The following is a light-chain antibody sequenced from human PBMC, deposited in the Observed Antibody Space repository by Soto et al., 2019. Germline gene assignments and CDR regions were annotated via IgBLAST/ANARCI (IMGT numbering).Light chain of an antibody. CDR1: QSISNW. CDR2: KTS. J-gene: IGKJ1*01. Sequence: DIQMTQSPSTLSASVGDRVSITCRASQSISNWLAWYQQKPGKAPKLLIYKTSSLESGVPSRFSGSGSGTEFTLTISSLQPDDFATYYCQQYRTYWTVGQGTKVDVK. CDR3: QQYRTYWT. V-gene: IGKV1-5*03.